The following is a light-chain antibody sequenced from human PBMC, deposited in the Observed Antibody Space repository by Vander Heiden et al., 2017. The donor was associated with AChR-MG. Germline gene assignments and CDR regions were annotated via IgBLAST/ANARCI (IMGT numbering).Light chain of an antibody. V-gene: IGLV2-14*01. CDR2: DVS. Sequence: QSALTQPASVSGSPGQSITISCTGTSRDVGGYNYFTSYQQPPANSPILLIYDVSNRPSGVANRFSGSKSGNTASLTISGLQAEDEADYYCSSYTSSSTLVFGGGTKLTVL. J-gene: IGLJ2*01. CDR1: SRDVGGYNY. CDR3: SSYTSSSTLV.